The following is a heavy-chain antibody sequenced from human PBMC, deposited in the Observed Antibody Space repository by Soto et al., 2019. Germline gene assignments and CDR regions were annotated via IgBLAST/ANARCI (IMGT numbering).Heavy chain of an antibody. Sequence: GGSLRLSCAASGFIFRDAWMIWVRQAPGKGLEWVGRIKSKSSGGTTDYAAPVEGRVTITRDDSKSILYLQMTSLTVEDTAVYFCTSEKGWRQSPLDSWGQGALVTVSS. V-gene: IGHV3-15*01. J-gene: IGHJ5*01. CDR1: GFIFRDAW. CDR3: TSEKGWRQSPLDS. CDR2: IKSKSSGGTT. D-gene: IGHD4-4*01.